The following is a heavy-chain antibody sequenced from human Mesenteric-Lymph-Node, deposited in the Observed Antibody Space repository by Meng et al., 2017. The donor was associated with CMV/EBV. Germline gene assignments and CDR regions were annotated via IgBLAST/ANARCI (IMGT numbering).Heavy chain of an antibody. D-gene: IGHD1-26*01. J-gene: IGHJ4*02. CDR3: SRGSQIKLRGRVIDY. CDR1: GFTFRNYI. V-gene: IGHV3-30*04. CDR2: ISSEGRNQ. Sequence: GGSLRLSCAASGFTFRNYIMHGVRQPPGKGLEWVALISSEGRNQYYATSVKGRFTISRDNSKNTLYLQMDSLGDEDTAVYHCSRGSQIKLRGRVIDYWGRGTLVTVSS.